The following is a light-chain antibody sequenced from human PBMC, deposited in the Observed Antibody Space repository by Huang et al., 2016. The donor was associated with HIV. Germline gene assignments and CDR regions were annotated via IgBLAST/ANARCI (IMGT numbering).Light chain of an antibody. V-gene: IGKV3-15*01. CDR2: GTS. CDR3: QQYNEWPT. J-gene: IGKJ3*01. Sequence: EIVMTQSPATLSVSPGERVTLSCRASQSVSSDLAWYQQRPGQPPKLLIYGTSTRATDIPARFSGSGSGTEFTLTISSLQSEDFAVYFCQQYNEWPTFGPGTKVDIK. CDR1: QSVSSD.